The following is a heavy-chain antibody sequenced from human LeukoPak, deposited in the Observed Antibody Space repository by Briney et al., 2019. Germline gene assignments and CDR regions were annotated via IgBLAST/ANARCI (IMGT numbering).Heavy chain of an antibody. V-gene: IGHV1-46*01. J-gene: IGHJ3*02. Sequence: ASVKVSCKASGHTFTSYYMHWVRQAPGQGLEWMGIINPSGGSTSYAQKFQGRVTMTRDTSTSTVYMELSSLRSEDTAVYYCARAHYYDSSGYDAFDIWGQGTMVTVSS. CDR2: INPSGGST. CDR3: ARAHYYDSSGYDAFDI. D-gene: IGHD3-22*01. CDR1: GHTFTSYY.